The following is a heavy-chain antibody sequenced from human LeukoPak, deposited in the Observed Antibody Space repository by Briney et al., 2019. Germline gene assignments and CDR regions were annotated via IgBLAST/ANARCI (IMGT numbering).Heavy chain of an antibody. CDR1: GGTFSSYA. D-gene: IGHD2-2*01. CDR2: IIPIFGTA. CDR3: ARVSGYQLPFDY. J-gene: IGHJ4*02. Sequence: ASVKVSCXASGGTFSSYAISWVRQAPGQGLEWMGGIIPIFGTANYAQKFQGRVTITADESTSTAYMELSSLRSEDTAVYYCARVSGYQLPFDYWGQGTLVTVSS. V-gene: IGHV1-69*13.